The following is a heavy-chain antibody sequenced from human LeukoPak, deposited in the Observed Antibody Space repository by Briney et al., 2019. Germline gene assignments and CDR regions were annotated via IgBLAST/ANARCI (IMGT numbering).Heavy chain of an antibody. CDR1: GFTFSSYW. Sequence: GGSLRLSCAASGFTFSSYWMNWARQAPGKGLEWVASINHNGNVNYYVDSVKGRFTISRDDSKNTLYLQMNSLRAEDAAVYYCTKDHIGGAATMFDCWGQGTLVTVSS. CDR3: TKDHIGGAATMFDC. J-gene: IGHJ4*02. V-gene: IGHV3-7*03. CDR2: INHNGNVN. D-gene: IGHD1-26*01.